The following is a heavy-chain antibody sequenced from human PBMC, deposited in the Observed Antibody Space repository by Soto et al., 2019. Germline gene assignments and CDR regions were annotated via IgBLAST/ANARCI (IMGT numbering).Heavy chain of an antibody. J-gene: IGHJ4*02. CDR2: INAGNGYT. Sequence: ASVKVSCKASGYIFTSYAMHWVRQAPGQRLEWMGWINAGNGYTKYSQKFQGRVTITRDTSANTAYMELSSLRSEDTAVYYCARAAIYDDTSGTIDYWGQGTLVTVSS. CDR1: GYIFTSYA. V-gene: IGHV1-3*01. CDR3: ARAAIYDDTSGTIDY. D-gene: IGHD3-22*01.